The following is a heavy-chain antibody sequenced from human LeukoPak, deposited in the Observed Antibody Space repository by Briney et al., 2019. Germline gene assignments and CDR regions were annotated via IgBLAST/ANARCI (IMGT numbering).Heavy chain of an antibody. J-gene: IGHJ5*02. Sequence: GASVKVSCKASGYTFTSYGISWVRQAPGQGLEWMGWISAYNGNTNYAQKLQGRVTMTTDTSTSTAYMELRSLRSDDTAVYYCARQNIVVVPDPNWFDPWGQGTLVTVSS. CDR1: GYTFTSYG. V-gene: IGHV1-18*01. D-gene: IGHD2-2*01. CDR2: ISAYNGNT. CDR3: ARQNIVVVPDPNWFDP.